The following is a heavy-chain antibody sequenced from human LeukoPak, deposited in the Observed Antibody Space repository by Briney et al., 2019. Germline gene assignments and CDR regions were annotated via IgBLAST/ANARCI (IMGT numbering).Heavy chain of an antibody. CDR1: GFTFSSYA. CDR3: AKDIAQGYTYGSIEQDY. Sequence: GGSLRLSCAASGFTFSSYAMSWVRQAPGKGLEWLSAISESGAGTYYADSVKGRFTISRDNSKNTLSLQMNSLRAEDTAVYYCAKDIAQGYTYGSIEQDYWGQGTLVTVSS. V-gene: IGHV3-23*01. CDR2: ISESGAGT. D-gene: IGHD5-18*01. J-gene: IGHJ4*02.